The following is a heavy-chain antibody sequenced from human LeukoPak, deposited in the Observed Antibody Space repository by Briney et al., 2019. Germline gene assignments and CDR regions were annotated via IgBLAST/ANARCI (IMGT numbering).Heavy chain of an antibody. Sequence: ASVKVSCKASGYTFTSYDINWVRQATGQGPEWMGWMNPNSGNTGYAQKVRGRVSITRNTSISTAYMELSSLVSEDTAVYYCARLGELSSDDYWGQGTLVTVSS. J-gene: IGHJ4*02. CDR3: ARLGELSSDDY. CDR1: GYTFTSYD. CDR2: MNPNSGNT. D-gene: IGHD3-16*02. V-gene: IGHV1-8*03.